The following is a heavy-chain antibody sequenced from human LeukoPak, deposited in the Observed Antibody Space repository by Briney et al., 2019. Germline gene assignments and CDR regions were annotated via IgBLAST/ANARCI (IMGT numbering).Heavy chain of an antibody. V-gene: IGHV3-73*01. CDR3: TRVQLERRETDAFDI. J-gene: IGHJ3*02. Sequence: PGGSLRLSCAASGFTFSGSAMHWVRQASGKGLEWVGRIRSKANSYATAYAASVKGRFTISRDDSKSIAYLQMNSLKTEDTAVYYCTRVQLERRETDAFDIWGQGTMVTVSS. CDR2: IRSKANSYAT. CDR1: GFTFSGSA. D-gene: IGHD1-1*01.